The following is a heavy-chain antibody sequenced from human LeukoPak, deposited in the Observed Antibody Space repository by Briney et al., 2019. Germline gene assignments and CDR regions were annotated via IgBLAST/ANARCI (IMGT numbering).Heavy chain of an antibody. D-gene: IGHD2-2*01. J-gene: IGHJ3*02. Sequence: GGSLRLSCAASGFTVSCYAMSWVRQAPGKGLEWVSVIAGGGSSTYYADSVKGRFTVSRDNSKNTLYLQMNSLRVEDTAVYYCVKDPDPRYCSSTSCSPIWGQGTMVTVSS. CDR3: VKDPDPRYCSSTSCSPI. CDR2: IAGGGSST. V-gene: IGHV3-23*01. CDR1: GFTVSCYA.